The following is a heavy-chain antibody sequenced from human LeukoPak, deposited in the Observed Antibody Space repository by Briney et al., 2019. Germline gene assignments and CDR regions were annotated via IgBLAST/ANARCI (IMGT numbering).Heavy chain of an antibody. CDR1: GGSISSYY. Sequence: SETLSLTCTVSGGSISSYYWSWIRQPPGKGLEWIGYIYYSGSTNYTPSLKSRVTISVDTSKNQFSLKLSSVTAADTAVYYCARVYRPYYYGSGSDYFDYWGQGTLVTVSS. J-gene: IGHJ4*02. V-gene: IGHV4-59*01. CDR3: ARVYRPYYYGSGSDYFDY. D-gene: IGHD3-10*01. CDR2: IYYSGST.